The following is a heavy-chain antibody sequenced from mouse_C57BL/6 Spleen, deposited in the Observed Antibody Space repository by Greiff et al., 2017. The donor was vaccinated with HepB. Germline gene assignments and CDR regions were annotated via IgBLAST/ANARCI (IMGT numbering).Heavy chain of an antibody. CDR3: ARDNVDY. CDR1: GFTFSSYA. J-gene: IGHJ2*01. V-gene: IGHV5-4*01. Sequence: EVQRVESGGGLVKPGGSLKLSCAASGFTFSSYAMSWVRQTPEKRLEWVATISDGGSYTYYPDNVKGRFTISRDNAKNNLYLQMSHLKSEDTAMYYCARDNVDYWGQGTTLIVSS. CDR2: ISDGGSYT.